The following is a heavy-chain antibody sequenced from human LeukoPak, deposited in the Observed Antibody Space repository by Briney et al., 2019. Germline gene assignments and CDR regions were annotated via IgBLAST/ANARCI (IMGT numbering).Heavy chain of an antibody. V-gene: IGHV1-2*02. CDR1: GYTFTHYY. CDR3: AREEGTHFTDSSGYYPLDY. J-gene: IGHJ4*02. D-gene: IGHD3-22*01. Sequence: ASVKVSCKTSGYTFTHYYIHWVRQAPGQGLEWMGWINPDSGATNYAQNFQGRVTMTRDTSISTVYVELTSDDTAVFYYAREEGTHFTDSSGYYPLDYWGPGTLVTVSS. CDR2: INPDSGAT.